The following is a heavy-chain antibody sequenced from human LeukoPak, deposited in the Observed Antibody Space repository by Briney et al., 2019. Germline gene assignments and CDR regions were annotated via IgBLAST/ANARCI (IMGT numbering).Heavy chain of an antibody. J-gene: IGHJ5*02. CDR1: GYTFTSYY. V-gene: IGHV1-46*01. CDR3: ARELGSRAARPRHLHEYNWFDP. CDR2: INPSGGST. Sequence: EASVKVSCKASGYTFTSYYMHWVRQAPGQGLEWMGIINPSGGSTSYAQKFQGRVTMTRDTSTSTVYMELSSLRSEDMAVYYCARELGSRAARPRHLHEYNWFDPWGQGTLVTVSS. D-gene: IGHD6-6*01.